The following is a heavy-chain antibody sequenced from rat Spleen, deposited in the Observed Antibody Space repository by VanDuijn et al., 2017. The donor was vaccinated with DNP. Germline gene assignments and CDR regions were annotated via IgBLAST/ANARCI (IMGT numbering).Heavy chain of an antibody. CDR3: TRDWGSGSHHFDY. CDR2: MWTGGST. V-gene: IGHV2-43*01. J-gene: IGHJ2*01. D-gene: IGHD1-3*01. Sequence: QVQLKESGPGLVQPSQTLSLACTVSGFSLTNFPVHWVRQPSGKGLEWMGVMWTGGSTEYNSALKSRLSITRDTSNSQVFLKMNSLQTEDTAIYFCTRDWGSGSHHFDYWGQGVLVTVSS. CDR1: GFSLTNFP.